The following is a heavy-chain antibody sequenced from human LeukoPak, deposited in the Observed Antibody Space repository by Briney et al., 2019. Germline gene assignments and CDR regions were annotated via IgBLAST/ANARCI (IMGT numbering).Heavy chain of an antibody. CDR1: GGTFSSYA. CDR3: ARDRGAVAATYYFDY. J-gene: IGHJ4*02. Sequence: SVKVSCKASGGTFSSYAISWVRQAPGQGLEWMGGIIPIFGTANYAQKFQGRVTISADESMSTAYMELSSLRSEDTAVYYCARDRGAVAATYYFDYWGQGTLVTVSS. V-gene: IGHV1-69*01. D-gene: IGHD6-19*01. CDR2: IIPIFGTA.